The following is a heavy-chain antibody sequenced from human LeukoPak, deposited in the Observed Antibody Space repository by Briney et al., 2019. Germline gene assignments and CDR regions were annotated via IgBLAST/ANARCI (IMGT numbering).Heavy chain of an antibody. D-gene: IGHD5-18*01. CDR1: GFTFSSYG. Sequence: GRSLRLSCAASGFTFSSYGMHWVRQAPGKWLEWVAVISYDGSNKYYADSVKGRFTISRDNSKNTLYLQMNSLRAEDTAVYYCAKNSYGYVDAFDIWGQGTMVTVSS. CDR3: AKNSYGYVDAFDI. CDR2: ISYDGSNK. V-gene: IGHV3-30*18. J-gene: IGHJ3*02.